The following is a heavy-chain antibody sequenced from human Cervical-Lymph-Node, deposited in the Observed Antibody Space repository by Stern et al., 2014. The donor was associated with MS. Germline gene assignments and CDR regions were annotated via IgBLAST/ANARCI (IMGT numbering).Heavy chain of an antibody. V-gene: IGHV4-61*02. CDR2: IYTSGST. D-gene: IGHD6-19*01. J-gene: IGHJ4*01. Sequence: QVQLQESGPGLVRPSQTLSLTCTVSGASINSGSYYWSWVRQPAGKGLEWIGRIYTSGSTDYSPSLISRVTISVDTSKNQFSLHRSSVTAADTAVYYCARLPGAVGSFYFDSWGQGSLVTVSS. CDR1: GASINSGSYY. CDR3: ARLPGAVGSFYFDS.